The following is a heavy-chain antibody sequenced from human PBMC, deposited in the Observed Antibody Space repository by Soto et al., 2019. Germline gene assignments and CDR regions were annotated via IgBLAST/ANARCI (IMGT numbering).Heavy chain of an antibody. J-gene: IGHJ6*02. V-gene: IGHV3-30*18. Sequence: QVQLVESGGGVVQPGRSLRLSCAASGFTFSSYGMHWVRQAPGKGLEWVAVISYDGSNKYYADSVKGRFTISRDNSKNTLYLQMNSLRAEDTAVYYCAKAGMSRTGCMDVWGQGTTVTVSS. D-gene: IGHD3-10*01. CDR1: GFTFSSYG. CDR2: ISYDGSNK. CDR3: AKAGMSRTGCMDV.